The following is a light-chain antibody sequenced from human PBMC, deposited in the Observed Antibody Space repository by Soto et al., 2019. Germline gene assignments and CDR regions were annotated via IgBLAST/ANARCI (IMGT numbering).Light chain of an antibody. Sequence: DIVMTQSPDSLAVSLGERVTINCKSSQSVLYTSNNKNYLAWYQQKAGQPPKLLVYWASTRESGVPDRFSGSGSGTDFTLTISSLQAEDVAVYYCQQYYSSPVTFGGGTKVDIK. CDR3: QQYYSSPVT. J-gene: IGKJ4*01. V-gene: IGKV4-1*01. CDR1: QSVLYTSNNKNY. CDR2: WAS.